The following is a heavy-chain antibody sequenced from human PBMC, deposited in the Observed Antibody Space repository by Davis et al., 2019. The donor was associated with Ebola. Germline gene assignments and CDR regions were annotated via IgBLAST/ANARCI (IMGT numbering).Heavy chain of an antibody. V-gene: IGHV5-10-1*01. CDR1: GYSFTSYW. J-gene: IGHJ6*02. CDR2: IDPSDSYT. Sequence: GESLKISCKGSGYSFTSYWITWSRQMPCTALEWNRRIDPSDSYTNYSPSFQGHVTISADKSISTAYLQWSSLKASDTAMYYCASNTRYYNYGMDVWGQGTTVTVSS. CDR3: ASNTRYYNYGMDV.